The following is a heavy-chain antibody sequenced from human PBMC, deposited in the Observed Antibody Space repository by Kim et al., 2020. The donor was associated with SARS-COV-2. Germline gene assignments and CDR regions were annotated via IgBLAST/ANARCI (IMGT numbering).Heavy chain of an antibody. V-gene: IGHV3-66*01. CDR2: GST. J-gene: IGHJ5*02. Sequence: GSTYYADSVKGRFTISRDNSKNTLYLQMNSLRAEDTAVYYCARDSGWFDPWGQGTLVTVSS. CDR3: ARDSGWFDP.